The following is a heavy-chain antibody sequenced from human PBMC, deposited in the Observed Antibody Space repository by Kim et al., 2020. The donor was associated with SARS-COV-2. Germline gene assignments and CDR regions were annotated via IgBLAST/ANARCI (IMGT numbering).Heavy chain of an antibody. V-gene: IGHV3-9*01. CDR3: AKAASTVTHTPYYYYYYYGMDV. CDR1: GFTFDDYA. D-gene: IGHD4-17*01. CDR2: ISWNSGSI. J-gene: IGHJ6*02. Sequence: GGSLRLSCAASGFTFDDYAMHWVRQAPGKGLEWVSGISWNSGSIGYADSVKGRFTISRDNAKNSLYLQMNSLRAEDTALYYCAKAASTVTHTPYYYYYYYGMDVWGQGTTVTVSS.